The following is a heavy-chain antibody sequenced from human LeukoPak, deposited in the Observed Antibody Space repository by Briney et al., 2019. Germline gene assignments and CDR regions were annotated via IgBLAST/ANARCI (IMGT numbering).Heavy chain of an antibody. CDR2: INSDGRST. CDR1: GFTFSSYW. V-gene: IGHV3-74*01. D-gene: IGHD2-15*01. Sequence: PGGSLRLSCAASGFTFSSYWMHWVRQAPGKGLVWVSRINSDGRSTSYADSVKGRFTISRDNAKNTLYLQMNSLRAEDSAVYYCVTSYCSGGSCYSASGYWGQGTLVTVSS. J-gene: IGHJ4*02. CDR3: VTSYCSGGSCYSASGY.